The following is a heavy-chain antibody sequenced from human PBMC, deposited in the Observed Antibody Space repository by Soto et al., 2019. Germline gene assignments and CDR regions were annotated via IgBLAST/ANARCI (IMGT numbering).Heavy chain of an antibody. V-gene: IGHV1-46*01. CDR3: ARDGGLLTASWHYDL. D-gene: IGHD2-15*01. J-gene: IGHJ2*01. CDR1: GYSFTNYC. Sequence: QVQLVQSGADVKKPGTSVKVSCKAAGYSFTNYCMYWVRQAPGQGLEGMGMINPRTGSTRYAQKFQYRVTLNRDTSTTTVYMELSTLISDDTAGYYCARDGGLLTASWHYDLWGPGTLVTVSS. CDR2: INPRTGST.